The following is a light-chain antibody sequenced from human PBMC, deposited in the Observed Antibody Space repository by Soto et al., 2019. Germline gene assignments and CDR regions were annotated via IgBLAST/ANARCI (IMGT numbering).Light chain of an antibody. V-gene: IGKV3-20*01. CDR2: GAS. J-gene: IGKJ5*01. Sequence: ATLSCRASQSVSSNLAWYQQKPGQAPRLLMYGASTRATGTPDRFSGSGSGTDFTLTISRLEPEDFAVYYCQQYGGSPVTFGQGTRLEIK. CDR3: QQYGGSPVT. CDR1: QSVSSN.